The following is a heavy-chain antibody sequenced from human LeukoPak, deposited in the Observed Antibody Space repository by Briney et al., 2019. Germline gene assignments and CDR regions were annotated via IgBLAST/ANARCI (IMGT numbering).Heavy chain of an antibody. D-gene: IGHD3-10*01. CDR3: ARGEDTMVRGVNAPNFDY. Sequence: GASVKVTCKASGGTFSSYAISWVRQAPGQGLEWMGWINTNTGNPTYAQGFTGRFVFSLDTSVSTAYLQISSLKAEDTAVYYCARGEDTMVRGVNAPNFDYWGQGTLVTASS. CDR2: INTNTGNP. V-gene: IGHV7-4-1*02. CDR1: GGTFSSYA. J-gene: IGHJ4*02.